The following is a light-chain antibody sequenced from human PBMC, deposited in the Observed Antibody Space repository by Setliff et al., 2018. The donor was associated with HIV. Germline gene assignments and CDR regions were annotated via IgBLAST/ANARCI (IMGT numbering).Light chain of an antibody. Sequence: QSVLTQPRSVSGSPGQSVTISCTGTTSNVGGYNFVSWYQQHPGKTPELLIYDVANRPSGVSDRFSGSKSGNTASLTISGLQPEDEADYYCSSYTSTRALLFGGGTKVTVL. CDR2: DVA. CDR1: TSNVGGYNF. J-gene: IGLJ2*01. V-gene: IGLV2-14*03. CDR3: SSYTSTRALL.